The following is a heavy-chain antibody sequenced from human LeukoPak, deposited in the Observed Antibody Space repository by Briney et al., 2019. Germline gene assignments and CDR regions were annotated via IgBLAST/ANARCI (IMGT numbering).Heavy chain of an antibody. CDR2: MYYSGST. CDR1: GGSISSSSYY. V-gene: IGHV4-39*07. CDR3: ASESGYCSGGSCYRMYYFDY. Sequence: SETLSLTCTVSGGSISSSSYYWGWIRQPPGKGLEWIGSMYYSGSTYYNPPLKSRVTISVDTSKNQFSLKLNSMTAADTAVYYCASESGYCSGGSCYRMYYFDYWGQGTLVTVSS. D-gene: IGHD2-15*01. J-gene: IGHJ4*02.